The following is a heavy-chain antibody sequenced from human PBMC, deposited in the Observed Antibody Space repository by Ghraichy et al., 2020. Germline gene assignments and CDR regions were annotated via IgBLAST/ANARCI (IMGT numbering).Heavy chain of an antibody. CDR1: GFTVSRNY. CDR3: ARDRRGGGYDDVDI. J-gene: IGHJ3*02. D-gene: IGHD2-15*01. CDR2: IYIGGST. Sequence: GGSLRLSCAASGFTVSRNYMTWVRQAPGKGLEWVSVIYIGGSTYYADSVKGRFTISRDDSRNTLYLQMNSLRPDDTAGYYCARDRRGGGYDDVDIWGQGTMVTVSS. V-gene: IGHV3-66*02.